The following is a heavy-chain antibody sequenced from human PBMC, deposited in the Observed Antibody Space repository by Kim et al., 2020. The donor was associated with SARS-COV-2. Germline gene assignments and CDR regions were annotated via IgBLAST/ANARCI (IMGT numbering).Heavy chain of an antibody. D-gene: IGHD2-15*01. V-gene: IGHV4-39*01. CDR1: GGSISSSSYY. CDR2: IYYSGST. Sequence: SETLSLTCTVSGGSISSSSYYWGWIRQPPGKGLEWIGSIYYSGSTYYNPSLKSRVTISVDTSKNQFSLKLSSVTAADTAVYYCVRQEMGCSGGSCYEVGDDYYYYGMDVWGQGTTVTVSS. J-gene: IGHJ6*02. CDR3: VRQEMGCSGGSCYEVGDDYYYYGMDV.